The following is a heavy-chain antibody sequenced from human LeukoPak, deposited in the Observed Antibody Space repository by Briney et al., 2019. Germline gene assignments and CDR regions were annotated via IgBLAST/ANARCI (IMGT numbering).Heavy chain of an antibody. CDR3: ARDRDFPRDQFDY. V-gene: IGHV3-21*04. D-gene: IGHD2-21*02. J-gene: IGHJ4*02. CDR2: LSSSSSSI. Sequence: GGSLRLSCAASGFTFTSHSMSWVRQTPGKGLEWVSSLSSSSSSIYYADSVRGRFTISRDNAENSLYLQMNSLRVEDTALYYCARDRDFPRDQFDYWGQGTLVTVSS. CDR1: GFTFTSHS.